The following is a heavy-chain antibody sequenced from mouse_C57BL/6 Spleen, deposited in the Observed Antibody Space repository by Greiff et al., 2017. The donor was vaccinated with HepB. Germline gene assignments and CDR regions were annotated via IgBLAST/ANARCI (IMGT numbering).Heavy chain of an antibody. J-gene: IGHJ4*01. CDR2: ISSGGDYI. D-gene: IGHD2-5*01. CDR3: TREYYSNYSYAMDY. V-gene: IGHV5-9-1*02. Sequence: EVQGVESGEGLVKPGGSLKLSCAASGFTFSSYAMSWVRQTPEKRLEWVAYISSGGDYIYYADTVKGRFTISRDNARNTLYLQMSSLKSEDTAMYYCTREYYSNYSYAMDYWGQGTSVTVSS. CDR1: GFTFSSYA.